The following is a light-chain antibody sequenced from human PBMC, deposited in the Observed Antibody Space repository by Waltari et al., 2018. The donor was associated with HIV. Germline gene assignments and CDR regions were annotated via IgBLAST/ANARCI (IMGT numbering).Light chain of an antibody. CDR2: VNSDGTH. Sequence: QVVVTQSPSASASLGASVTLTCTLRRDYSSHAIEWHQQHPGKGPRYLMKVNSDGTHMKGEGIPDRFSGSNSGPERYLTISSLQSEDEADYYCKTWGTALEVFGGGTRLTVL. CDR1: RDYSSHA. CDR3: KTWGTALEV. V-gene: IGLV4-69*01. J-gene: IGLJ3*02.